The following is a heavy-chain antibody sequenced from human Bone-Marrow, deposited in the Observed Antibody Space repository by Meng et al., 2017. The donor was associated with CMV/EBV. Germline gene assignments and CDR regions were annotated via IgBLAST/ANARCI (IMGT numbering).Heavy chain of an antibody. CDR1: GGSINSYY. D-gene: IGHD6-19*01. CDR2: IYGSGST. CDR3: AREQWLAHYFDY. Sequence: SETLSLTCTVSGGSINSYYWRWIRQPAGKGLEWIGYIYGSGSTNYNPSLKSRVTISVDTSNRHFSLKLSSVTATDTAVYYCAREQWLAHYFDYWGQGALVTVSS. V-gene: IGHV4-59*01. J-gene: IGHJ4*02.